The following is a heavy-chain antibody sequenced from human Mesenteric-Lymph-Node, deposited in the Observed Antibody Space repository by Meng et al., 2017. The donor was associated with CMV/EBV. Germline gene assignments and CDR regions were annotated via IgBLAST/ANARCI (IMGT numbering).Heavy chain of an antibody. CDR1: GGSISSSY. D-gene: IGHD1-26*01. Sequence: ESLKISCTVSGGSISSSYWTWIRQPPGKGLEWIGYIYYIGSPNYNPSLKSRVTISLDTSKKQISLKLSSVTAADTAVYYCARVGGSYYLYKWFDPWGQGTLVTVSS. V-gene: IGHV4-59*01. CDR2: IYYIGSP. J-gene: IGHJ5*02. CDR3: ARVGGSYYLYKWFDP.